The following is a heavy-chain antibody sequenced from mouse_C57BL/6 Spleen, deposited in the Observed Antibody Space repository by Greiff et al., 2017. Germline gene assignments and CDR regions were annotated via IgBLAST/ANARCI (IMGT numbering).Heavy chain of an antibody. CDR1: GFNIKDDY. CDR2: IDPENGDT. V-gene: IGHV14-4*01. Sequence: EVKLMESGAELVRPGASVKLSCTASGFNIKDDYMHWVKQRPEQGLEWIGWIDPENGDTEYASKFQGKATIPADTSSNTAYLQLSSLTSEDTAVYYCTTSYYGSTFYFDYWGQGTTLTVSS. CDR3: TTSYYGSTFYFDY. J-gene: IGHJ2*01. D-gene: IGHD1-1*01.